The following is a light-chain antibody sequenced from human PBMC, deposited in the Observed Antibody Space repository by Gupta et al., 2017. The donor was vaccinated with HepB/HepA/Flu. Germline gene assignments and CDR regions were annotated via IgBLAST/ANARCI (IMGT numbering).Light chain of an antibody. CDR3: SSYAGNFKIL. J-gene: IGLJ2*01. Sequence: QSALTQPPSASGSRGQSVTISCSGTSSDIGAYKDVSWYQQHAGKAPNLILSEVSKRPSGVPDRFSGSKSGNTASLTVSGLQPEDEADYYCSSYAGNFKILFGGGTKVTVL. CDR2: EVS. V-gene: IGLV2-8*01. CDR1: SSDIGAYKD.